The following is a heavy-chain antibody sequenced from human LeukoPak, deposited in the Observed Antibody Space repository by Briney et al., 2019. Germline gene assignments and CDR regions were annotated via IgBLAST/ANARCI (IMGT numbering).Heavy chain of an antibody. D-gene: IGHD5-12*01. CDR1: GFTFSSYA. CDR2: ISGSGGST. Sequence: PGGSLRLSCAASGFTFSSYAMSWVRQAPGKGLEWVSAISGSGGSTYYADSVKGRFTISRDNSKNMLYLQMNSLRAEDTAVYYCAKDMMMATIRGSYFDYWGQGTLVTVSS. V-gene: IGHV3-23*01. CDR3: AKDMMMATIRGSYFDY. J-gene: IGHJ4*02.